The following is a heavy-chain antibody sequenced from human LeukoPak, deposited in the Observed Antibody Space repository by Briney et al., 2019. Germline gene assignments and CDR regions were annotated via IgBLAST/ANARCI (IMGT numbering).Heavy chain of an antibody. D-gene: IGHD1-7*01. CDR3: AKNVEVPSWFDP. J-gene: IGHJ5*02. CDR2: ISGSGGST. Sequence: GGSLRLSCAASGFTFSSYAMGWVRQAPGKGLEWVSAISGSGGSTYYADSVKGRFTISRDNSKNTLYLQMNSLRAEDTAVYYCAKNVEVPSWFDPWGQGTLVTVSS. V-gene: IGHV3-23*01. CDR1: GFTFSSYA.